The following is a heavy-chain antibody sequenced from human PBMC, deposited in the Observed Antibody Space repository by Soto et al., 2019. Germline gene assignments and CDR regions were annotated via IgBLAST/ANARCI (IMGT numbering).Heavy chain of an antibody. V-gene: IGHV1-69*13. CDR2: IIPIFGTA. CDR1: GGTFSSYA. J-gene: IGHJ6*02. Sequence: SVKVSCKASGGTFSSYAISWVRQAPGQGLEWMGGIIPIFGTANYAQKFQGRVTITADESTSTAYMELSSLRSEDTAVYYCARDHLYYYYGMDVWGQGTTVTVSS. CDR3: ARDHLYYYYGMDV.